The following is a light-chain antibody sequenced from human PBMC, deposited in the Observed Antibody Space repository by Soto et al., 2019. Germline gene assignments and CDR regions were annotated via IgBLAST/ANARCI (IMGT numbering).Light chain of an antibody. CDR1: QSISTF. CDR3: QQSYSTLLS. CDR2: GAS. V-gene: IGKV1-39*01. J-gene: IGKJ4*01. Sequence: DIDLTQSPSSLSASVGDRVTITCRASQSISTFLNWYQHKRGKAPKLLIHGASSLQSGVPFRFTGSGSGTDFSLTISGLQPEDSATYYCQQSYSTLLSFGGGTKVEI.